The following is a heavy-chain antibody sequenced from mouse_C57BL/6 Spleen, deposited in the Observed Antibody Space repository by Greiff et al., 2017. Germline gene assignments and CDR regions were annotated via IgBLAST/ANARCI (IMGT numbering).Heavy chain of an antibody. J-gene: IGHJ3*01. V-gene: IGHV1-26*01. Sequence: EVQLQQSGPELVKPGASVTISCKASGYTFTDYYMNWVKQSHGKSLEWIGDINPNNGGTSYNQKFKGKVTLTVDKSSSTAYMDLRSLTSEDSAVYYCARALDSSGYVVAYWGQGTLVTVSA. CDR3: ARALDSSGYVVAY. CDR1: GYTFTDYY. CDR2: INPNNGGT. D-gene: IGHD3-2*02.